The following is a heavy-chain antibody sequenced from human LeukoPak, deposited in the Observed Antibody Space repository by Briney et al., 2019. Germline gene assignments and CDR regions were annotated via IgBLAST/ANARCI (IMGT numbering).Heavy chain of an antibody. Sequence: PGGSLRLSCSASGFTFSSYAMHWVRQAPGKGLEYVSAISSNGGGTYYADSVKGRFTISRDNSKNTLYLQMSSLRAEDTAVYYCVKVWVGATPYYYYGMDVWGQGTTVTVSS. D-gene: IGHD1-26*01. CDR3: VKVWVGATPYYYYGMDV. CDR1: GFTFSSYA. J-gene: IGHJ6*02. V-gene: IGHV3-64D*06. CDR2: ISSNGGGT.